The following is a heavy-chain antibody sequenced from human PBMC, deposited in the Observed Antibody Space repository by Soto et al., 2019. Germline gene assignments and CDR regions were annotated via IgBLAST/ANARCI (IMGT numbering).Heavy chain of an antibody. D-gene: IGHD5-12*01. Sequence: QLVESGGGLFQAGGSTRLSCLASGFTVSRYDMAWVRQAPGKGLEWASIIQTGGAKYYTDSAQGGFTISRDNSMNTVYLQMSSPRVEDTGVYSCVRVLYDSGVVDFWGQGSPITVS. CDR2: IQTGGAK. V-gene: IGHV3-53*01. J-gene: IGHJ4*02. CDR1: GFTVSRYD. CDR3: VRVLYDSGVVDF.